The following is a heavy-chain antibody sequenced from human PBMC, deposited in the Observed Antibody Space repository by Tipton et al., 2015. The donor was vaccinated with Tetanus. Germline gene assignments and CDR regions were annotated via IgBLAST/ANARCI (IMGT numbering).Heavy chain of an antibody. CDR2: IRNRGDAT. CDR1: GFTFSDYY. D-gene: IGHD6-6*01. J-gene: IGHJ2*01. CDR3: AKDYSSSSWTWSRRYFDL. Sequence: SLRLSCTASGFTFSDYYMSWIRQAPGKGLEWVSSIRNRGDATYYADSVKGRFTISRDSSESTLYLQMNSLRPEDTAVYFCAKDYSSSSWTWSRRYFDLWGRGTLVAVSS. V-gene: IGHV3-11*01.